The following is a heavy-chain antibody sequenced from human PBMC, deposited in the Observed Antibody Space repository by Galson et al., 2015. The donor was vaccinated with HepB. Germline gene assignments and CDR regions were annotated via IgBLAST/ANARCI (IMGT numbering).Heavy chain of an antibody. Sequence: SLRLSCAASGFTFSSYGMHWVRQAPGKGLEWVAFIRYDGSNKYYADSVKGRFTISRDNSKNTLYLQMNSLRAEDTAVYYCAKDWRPIVATIKAHSLWYYGMDVWGQGTTVTVSS. CDR1: GFTFSSYG. V-gene: IGHV3-30*02. CDR3: AKDWRPIVATIKAHSLWYYGMDV. CDR2: IRYDGSNK. J-gene: IGHJ6*02. D-gene: IGHD5-12*01.